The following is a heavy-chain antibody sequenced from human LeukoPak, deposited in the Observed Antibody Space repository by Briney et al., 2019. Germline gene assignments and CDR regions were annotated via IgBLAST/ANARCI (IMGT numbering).Heavy chain of an antibody. CDR1: GFTFSNYV. J-gene: IGHJ4*02. CDR3: AKRAARLSGYTSSWTDN. CDR2: ISGGGDST. Sequence: GGSLRLSCAASGFTFSNYVMSWVRQAPGKGLEWVSPISGGGDSTTYADSVKGRFAISRDNSKNTLFLQMNNLRAEDTAVYYCAKRAARLSGYTSSWTDNWGQGTLVTVSS. V-gene: IGHV3-23*01. D-gene: IGHD6-13*01.